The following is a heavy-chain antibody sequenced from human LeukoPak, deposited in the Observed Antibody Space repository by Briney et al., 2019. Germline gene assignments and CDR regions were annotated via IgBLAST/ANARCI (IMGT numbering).Heavy chain of an antibody. CDR1: GGSISSYY. V-gene: IGHV4-59*12. Sequence: SETLSPTCTVSGGSISSYYWSWIRQPPGEGLEWIGYIYYSGSTNYNPSLKSRVTISVDTSKNQFSLKLNSLTAADTAMYYCARVGGTNYYYYGMDVWGQGTTVTVSS. J-gene: IGHJ6*02. CDR3: ARVGGTNYYYYGMDV. CDR2: IYYSGST.